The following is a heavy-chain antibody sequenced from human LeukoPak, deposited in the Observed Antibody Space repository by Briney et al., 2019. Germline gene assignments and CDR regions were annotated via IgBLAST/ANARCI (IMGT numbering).Heavy chain of an antibody. D-gene: IGHD2-15*01. CDR2: ISGSGGST. V-gene: IGHV3-23*01. Sequence: PGGSLRLSCAASGFTFSSYSMNWVRQAPGKGLEWVSAISGSGGSTYYADSVKGRFTISRDNSKNTLYLQMNSLRAEDTAVYYCAKDRPCSGGSCYPEYFQHWGQGTLVTVSS. CDR3: AKDRPCSGGSCYPEYFQH. J-gene: IGHJ1*01. CDR1: GFTFSSYS.